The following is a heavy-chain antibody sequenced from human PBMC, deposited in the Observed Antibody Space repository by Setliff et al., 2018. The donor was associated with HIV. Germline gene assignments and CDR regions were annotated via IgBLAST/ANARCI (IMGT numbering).Heavy chain of an antibody. J-gene: IGHJ2*01. Sequence: SGPTLVNPTQTLTLTCTFSGFSLSTDGMCVSWIRQPPGKALEWLARIDWDDDKRYSPSLKSRLTITKDTPKNQVVLTMTNMDPVDTATYYCAHWIHRWWYFDLWGRGSLVTVSS. CDR2: IDWDDDK. V-gene: IGHV2-5*08. D-gene: IGHD5-18*01. CDR3: AHWIHRWWYFDL. CDR1: GFSLSTDGMC.